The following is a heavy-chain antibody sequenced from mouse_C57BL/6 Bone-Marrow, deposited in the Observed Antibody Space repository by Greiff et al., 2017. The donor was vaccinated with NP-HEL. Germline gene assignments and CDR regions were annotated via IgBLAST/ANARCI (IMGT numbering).Heavy chain of an antibody. CDR2: ISYDGSN. J-gene: IGHJ4*01. CDR3: ARDSSGLYCYAMDY. Sequence: EVQLQESGPGLVKPSQSLSLTCSVTGYSITSGYYWNWIRQFPGNKLEWMGYISYDGSNNYNPSLKNRISITRDTSKNQFFLKLNSVTTEDTATYYCARDSSGLYCYAMDYWGQGTSVTVSS. D-gene: IGHD3-2*02. CDR1: GYSITSGYY. V-gene: IGHV3-6*01.